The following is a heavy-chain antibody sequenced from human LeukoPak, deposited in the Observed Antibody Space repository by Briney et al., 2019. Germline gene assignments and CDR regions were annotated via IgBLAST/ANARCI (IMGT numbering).Heavy chain of an antibody. V-gene: IGHV3-66*01. Sequence: TGGSLRLSCAASGFTVNSNYMSWVRQAPGKGLEWVSLIYSGGSTYYADSVKGRFTISRDNSKTMLHLQMSSLRAEDTAVYFCASGGRQLPQFDYWGQGTLVTVSS. CDR1: GFTVNSNY. CDR2: IYSGGST. J-gene: IGHJ4*02. CDR3: ASGGRQLPQFDY. D-gene: IGHD2-15*01.